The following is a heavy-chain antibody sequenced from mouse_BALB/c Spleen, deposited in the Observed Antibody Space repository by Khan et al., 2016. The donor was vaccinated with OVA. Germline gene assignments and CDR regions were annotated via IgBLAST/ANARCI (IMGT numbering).Heavy chain of an antibody. Sequence: QVRLQQSGAELAKPGASVKMSCKASGYTFINYWILWVKQRPGQGLEWIGYINPSTGYTEYNQNFKDKATLTADKSPSTAYMQLSSLTSEDSAVYYCARRGLRWDFDYWGQGTTLTVSS. CDR2: INPSTGYT. J-gene: IGHJ2*01. D-gene: IGHD1-1*01. V-gene: IGHV1-7*01. CDR1: GYTFINYW. CDR3: ARRGLRWDFDY.